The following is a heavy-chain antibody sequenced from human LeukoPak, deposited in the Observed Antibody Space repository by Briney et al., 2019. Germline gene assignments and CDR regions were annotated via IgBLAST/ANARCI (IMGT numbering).Heavy chain of an antibody. CDR1: GYTFTGYY. CDR2: INPNSGGT. D-gene: IGHD3-3*01. CDR3: ARDLKLGYDFWSGYSRYGMDV. J-gene: IGHJ6*02. V-gene: IGHV1-2*02. Sequence: ASVKVSCKASGYTFTGYYMHWVRQAPGQGLEWMGWINPNSGGTNYAQKFQGRVTMTRDTSTSTAYMELRSLRSDDTAVYYCARDLKLGYDFWSGYSRYGMDVWGQGTTVTVSS.